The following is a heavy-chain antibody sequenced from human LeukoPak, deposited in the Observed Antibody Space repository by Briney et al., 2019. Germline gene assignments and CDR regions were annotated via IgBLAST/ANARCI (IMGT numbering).Heavy chain of an antibody. CDR3: AREVYSSTGIDY. D-gene: IGHD5-18*01. CDR1: GGSFSGYY. J-gene: IGHJ4*02. Sequence: SETLSLTCAVYGGSFSGYYWSWIRQPPGKGLEWIGEINHSGSTNYNPSLKSRVTISVDTSKNQFSLKLSSVTAADTAVYYCAREVYSSTGIDYWGQGTLVTVSS. CDR2: INHSGST. V-gene: IGHV4-34*01.